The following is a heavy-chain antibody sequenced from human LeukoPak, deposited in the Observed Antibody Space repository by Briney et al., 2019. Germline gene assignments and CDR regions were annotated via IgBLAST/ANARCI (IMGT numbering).Heavy chain of an antibody. CDR3: AKDHCSSTSCYLPY. J-gene: IGHJ4*02. CDR1: GFTFSDYH. Sequence: GGSLRLSCAASGFTFSDYHMSWIRQAPGKGLEWVSHITSSGRSIYYADSVKGRFTISRDNSKNTLYLQMNSLRAEDTAVYYCAKDHCSSTSCYLPYWGQGTLVTVSS. D-gene: IGHD2-2*01. CDR2: ITSSGRSI. V-gene: IGHV3-11*04.